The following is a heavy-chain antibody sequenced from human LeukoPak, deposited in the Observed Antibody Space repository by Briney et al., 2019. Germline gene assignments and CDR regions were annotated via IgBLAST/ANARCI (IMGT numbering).Heavy chain of an antibody. CDR2: IYSGGTT. J-gene: IGHJ4*02. CDR3: AKVYNSSSQFDY. V-gene: IGHV3-53*05. Sequence: GGSLRLSCVTSGLTVSNNYMSWVRQAPGKGLEWVSVIYSGGTTSYADSVKGRFTISRDSSKDTLYLQMNSLRAEDTAVYYCAKVYNSSSQFDYWGQGTLVTVSS. CDR1: GLTVSNNY. D-gene: IGHD6-6*01.